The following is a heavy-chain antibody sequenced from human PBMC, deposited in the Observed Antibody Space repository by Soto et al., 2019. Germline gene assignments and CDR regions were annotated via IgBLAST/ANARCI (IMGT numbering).Heavy chain of an antibody. CDR2: IIPIFGTA. D-gene: IGHD2-15*01. CDR3: ARGEYCSGGSCYMYYYYGMDV. J-gene: IGHJ6*02. V-gene: IGHV1-69*13. Sequence: GASVKVSCKASGGTFSSYAISWARQAPGQGLEWMGGIIPIFGTANYAQKFQGRVTITADESTSTAYMELSSLRSEDTAVYYCARGEYCSGGSCYMYYYYGMDVWGQGTTVTVSS. CDR1: GGTFSSYA.